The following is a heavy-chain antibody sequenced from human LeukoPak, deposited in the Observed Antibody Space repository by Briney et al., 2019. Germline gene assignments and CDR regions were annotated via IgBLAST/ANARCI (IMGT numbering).Heavy chain of an antibody. J-gene: IGHJ6*03. CDR1: GFTFSSYE. CDR2: ISSSGSTI. Sequence: QTGGSLRLSCAASGFTFSSYEMNWVRQAPGKGLEWVSYISSSGSTIYYADSVKGRFTISRDNAKNSLYLQMNSLRAEDTAVYYCARVFRPWRGSGAYYMDVWGKGTTVTISS. CDR3: ARVFRPWRGSGAYYMDV. D-gene: IGHD3-10*01. V-gene: IGHV3-48*03.